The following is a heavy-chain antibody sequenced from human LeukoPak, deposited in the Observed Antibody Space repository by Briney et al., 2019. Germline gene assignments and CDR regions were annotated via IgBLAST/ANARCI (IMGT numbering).Heavy chain of an antibody. CDR3: ARTYDFGRGPPGDAFDN. V-gene: IGHV3-48*01. CDR1: GFTFSSYS. J-gene: IGHJ3*02. Sequence: GGSLRLSCAASGFTFSSYSINWVRQAPGKVPEWVSYIDARSGITYYADSVQGRFTISRDNAQESVFLQMNSLRADDTAVYYCARTYDFGRGPPGDAFDNWGPGTLVTVSS. CDR2: IDARSGIT. D-gene: IGHD3-3*01.